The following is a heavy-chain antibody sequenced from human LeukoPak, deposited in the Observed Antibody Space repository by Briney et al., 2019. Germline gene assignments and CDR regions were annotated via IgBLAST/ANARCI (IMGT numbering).Heavy chain of an antibody. Sequence: PGRSLRLSCAASGFTFSSYGMHWVRQAPGKGLEWVAVISYDGSNKYYADSVKGRFTISRDNSKNTLYLQMNSLRAEDRAVYYCAKVWYSGSDEAFDIWGQGTMVTVSS. D-gene: IGHD5-12*01. CDR3: AKVWYSGSDEAFDI. J-gene: IGHJ3*02. CDR2: ISYDGSNK. V-gene: IGHV3-30*18. CDR1: GFTFSSYG.